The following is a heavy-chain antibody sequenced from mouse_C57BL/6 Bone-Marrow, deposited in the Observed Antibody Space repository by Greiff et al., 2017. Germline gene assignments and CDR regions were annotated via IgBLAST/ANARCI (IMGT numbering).Heavy chain of an antibody. V-gene: IGHV5-9-1*02. D-gene: IGHD2-3*01. Sequence: EVKLVESGEGLVKPGGSLKLSCEASGFTFSSYAMSWVRQTPGKRLEWVAYISRGGDYIYYAETVKGQFTISVDNARNTVYLQMSSLKSEDTAMYYCTRDGLRQGGFAYWGQGTLVTVSA. J-gene: IGHJ3*01. CDR1: GFTFSSYA. CDR2: ISRGGDYI. CDR3: TRDGLRQGGFAY.